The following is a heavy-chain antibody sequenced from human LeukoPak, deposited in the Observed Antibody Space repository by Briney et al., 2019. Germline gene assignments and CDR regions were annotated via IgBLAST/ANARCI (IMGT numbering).Heavy chain of an antibody. Sequence: PGGSLRLSCAASGLTFSGSAMHWVRQASGKGLEWVGRIRSKVDNYATASAASVRGRFTISRDDSKNTAYLQMNSLKSEDTAVYYCTRLDWNDVRAFDIWGQGTVVAVSS. CDR2: IRSKVDNYAT. CDR1: GLTFSGSA. CDR3: TRLDWNDVRAFDI. V-gene: IGHV3-73*01. D-gene: IGHD1-1*01. J-gene: IGHJ3*02.